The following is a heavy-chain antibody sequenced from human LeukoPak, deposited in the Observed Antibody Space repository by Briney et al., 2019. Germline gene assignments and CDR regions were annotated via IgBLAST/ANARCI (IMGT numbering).Heavy chain of an antibody. J-gene: IGHJ4*02. CDR3: ARDYSGVTTSSAKY. CDR1: GYTFTSYG. V-gene: IGHV1-2*02. Sequence: ASVKVSCKASGYTFTSYGISWVRQAPGQGLEWMGWINPNSGGTNYAQKFQGRVTMTRDTSISTAYMELSRLRSDDTAVYYCARDYSGVTTSSAKYWGQGTLVTVSS. CDR2: INPNSGGT. D-gene: IGHD4-17*01.